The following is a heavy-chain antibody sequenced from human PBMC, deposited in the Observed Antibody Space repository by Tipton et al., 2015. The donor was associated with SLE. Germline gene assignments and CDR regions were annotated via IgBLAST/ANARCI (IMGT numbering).Heavy chain of an antibody. Sequence: TLSLTCTVSGGSISSYYWSWIRQPPGKGLEWIGYIYYSGSTNYNPSLKSRVTISVDTSKNQFSLKLSSVPAADTAVYYCARVPAFYYYYMDVWGKGTTVTVSS. V-gene: IGHV4-59*01. J-gene: IGHJ6*03. CDR2: IYYSGST. CDR1: GGSISSYY. D-gene: IGHD2-2*01. CDR3: ARVPAFYYYYMDV.